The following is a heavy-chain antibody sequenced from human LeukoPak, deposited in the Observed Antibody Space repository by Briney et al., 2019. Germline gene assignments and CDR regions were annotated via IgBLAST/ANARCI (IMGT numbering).Heavy chain of an antibody. CDR2: INHSGST. Sequence: SETLSLTCTVSGGSISSSSYYWSWIRQPPGKGLEWIGGINHSGSTNYNLSLKSRVTISVDTSKNQFSLKLSSVTAADTAVYYCEGYCSGGSCYSGQGVADYWGQGTLVTVSS. D-gene: IGHD2-15*01. V-gene: IGHV4-39*07. CDR1: GGSISSSSYY. J-gene: IGHJ4*02. CDR3: EGYCSGGSCYSGQGVADY.